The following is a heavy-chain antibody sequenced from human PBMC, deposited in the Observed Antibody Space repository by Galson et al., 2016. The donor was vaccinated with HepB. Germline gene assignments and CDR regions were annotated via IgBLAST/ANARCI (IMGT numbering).Heavy chain of an antibody. Sequence: SVKVSCKVFGHTLTKLSMNWVRQAPGKGLEWMGSFDPEDGEIMYAQRFQGRITMTEDTSTDTAYMELNSLTYEDTAIYYCATVTVVVPAAIISPMYYYGMDVGGQGTTVAVSS. CDR3: ATVTVVVPAAIISPMYYYGMDV. D-gene: IGHD2-2*01. J-gene: IGHJ6*02. CDR1: GHTLTKLS. V-gene: IGHV1-24*01. CDR2: FDPEDGEI.